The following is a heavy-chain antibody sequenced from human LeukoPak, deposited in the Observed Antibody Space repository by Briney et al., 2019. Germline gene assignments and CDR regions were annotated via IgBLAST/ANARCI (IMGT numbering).Heavy chain of an antibody. CDR3: ARVTGYSSDLNYFDY. D-gene: IGHD6-19*01. CDR1: GYTFTSYD. J-gene: IGHJ4*02. CDR2: MNPNSGNT. V-gene: IGHV1-8*02. Sequence: ASVKVSCKASGYTFTSYDINWVRQATGQGLEWMGWMNPNSGNTGYAQKFQGRVTMTRDTSISTAYMELSSLRSDDTAVYYCARVTGYSSDLNYFDYWGQGTLVTVSS.